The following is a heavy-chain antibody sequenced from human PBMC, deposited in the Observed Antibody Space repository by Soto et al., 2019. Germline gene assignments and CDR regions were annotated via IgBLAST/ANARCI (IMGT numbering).Heavy chain of an antibody. CDR1: GYTFTSYG. V-gene: IGHV1-18*01. J-gene: IGHJ4*02. CDR3: ARVSGYYDSSGYSWYFDY. CDR2: ISAYNGNT. D-gene: IGHD3-22*01. Sequence: GASVKVSCKASGYTFTSYGISWVRQAPGQGLEWMGWISAYNGNTNYAQKLQGRVTMTTDTSTSTAYMELRSLRSDDTAVYYCARVSGYYDSSGYSWYFDYWGQGTLVTVSS.